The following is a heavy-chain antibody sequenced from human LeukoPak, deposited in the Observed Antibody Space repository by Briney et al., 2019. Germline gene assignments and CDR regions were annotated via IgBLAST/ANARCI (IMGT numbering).Heavy chain of an antibody. D-gene: IGHD3-10*01. Sequence: PSETLSLTCTVSGGSINGYYWSWIRQPPGKGLEWIGYIYYSGSTHYNPSLDSRVTISMDTSKNHFSLKLSSVTAADAAIYYCARTSRHFYGSGSNLTPWPADMDVWGQGTKVTVSS. V-gene: IGHV4-59*01. CDR1: GGSINGYY. CDR3: ARTSRHFYGSGSNLTPWPADMDV. J-gene: IGHJ6*02. CDR2: IYYSGST.